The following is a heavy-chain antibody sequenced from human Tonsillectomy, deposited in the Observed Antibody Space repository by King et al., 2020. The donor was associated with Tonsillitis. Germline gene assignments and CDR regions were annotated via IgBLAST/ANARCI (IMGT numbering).Heavy chain of an antibody. Sequence: VQLVESGGDLVQPGGSLRLSCAASGFTFSSYEMNLVRQAPGKGLEWVSYISSSGSTIYYPDSVKGRFTISRDNAKNSLYLQMNSLRAEDTAVYYCARLWELPYFDYWGQGTLVTVSS. CDR3: ARLWELPYFDY. CDR2: ISSSGSTI. D-gene: IGHD1-26*01. J-gene: IGHJ4*02. V-gene: IGHV3-48*03. CDR1: GFTFSSYE.